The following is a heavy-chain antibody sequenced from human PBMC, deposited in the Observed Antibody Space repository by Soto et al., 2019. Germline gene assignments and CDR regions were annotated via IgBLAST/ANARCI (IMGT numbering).Heavy chain of an antibody. J-gene: IGHJ4*02. Sequence: PSETLSLTCAVSGGSISSGGYSWSWIRQPPGKGLEWIGYIYHSGSPYYNPSLKSRVTISVDRSKNQFSLNLSSVTAADTAVYYRARVTSLWGPGILVTLSS. V-gene: IGHV4-30-2*01. CDR2: IYHSGSP. CDR1: GGSISSGGYS. CDR3: ARVTSL. D-gene: IGHD3-16*01.